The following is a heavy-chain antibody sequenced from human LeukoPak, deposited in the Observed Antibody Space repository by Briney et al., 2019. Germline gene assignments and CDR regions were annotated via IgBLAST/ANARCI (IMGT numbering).Heavy chain of an antibody. J-gene: IGHJ6*02. CDR2: INPNSGGT. CDR1: GYTFTGYY. D-gene: IGHD3-9*01. Sequence: GASVKVSCKASGYTFTGYYLHWVRQAPGQGLEWMGWINPNSGGTNYAQKFQGRVTMTRDTSISTAYMELSRLRFDDTAVYYCASWAYDILTGYPYDGMDVWGQGTTVTVSS. CDR3: ASWAYDILTGYPYDGMDV. V-gene: IGHV1-2*02.